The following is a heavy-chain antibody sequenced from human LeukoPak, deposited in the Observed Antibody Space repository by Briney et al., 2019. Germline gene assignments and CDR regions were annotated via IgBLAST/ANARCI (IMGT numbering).Heavy chain of an antibody. V-gene: IGHV1-2*02. CDR1: GYTFTDYY. CDR3: ARDPPKGTAAGTSWFDP. J-gene: IGHJ5*02. Sequence: ASVKVSCKASGYTFTDYYMHWVRQAPGQGLEWMGWINPNSGGTNYAQKFQGRVTMTRDTSISTAYMDLSRLRSDDTAVYYCARDPPKGTAAGTSWFDPWGQGTLVTVSS. CDR2: INPNSGGT. D-gene: IGHD6-13*01.